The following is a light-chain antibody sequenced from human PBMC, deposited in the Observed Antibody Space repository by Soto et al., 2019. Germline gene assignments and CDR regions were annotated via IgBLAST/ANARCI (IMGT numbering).Light chain of an antibody. V-gene: IGLV2-14*01. CDR2: DVS. J-gene: IGLJ2*01. Sequence: QSALTQPASVSGSPRQSITISCTGTSSDVGDYNYVSWCQQHPGKVPKLVIYDVSNRPAGVSNRFSGSKSGNTASLTISGLQAEDEADYYCSSYTSSSTLVVFGGGTKLTVL. CDR3: SSYTSSSTLVV. CDR1: SSDVGDYNY.